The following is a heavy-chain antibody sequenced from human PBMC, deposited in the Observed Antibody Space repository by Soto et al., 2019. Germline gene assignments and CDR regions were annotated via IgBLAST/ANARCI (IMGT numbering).Heavy chain of an antibody. CDR3: VRVHNRDTNCYDDI. CDR2: IYYTGST. CDR1: GASINVEGYY. J-gene: IGHJ6*03. Sequence: SETLSLTCTVTGASINVEGYYWSWIRQHPVKGLEWIAYIYYTGSTYSNPALGSRVSISQDASQNQFSLHLTSVTAADTAVYFCVRVHNRDTNCYDDIWGKGTTVTVCS. D-gene: IGHD2-15*01. V-gene: IGHV4-31*03.